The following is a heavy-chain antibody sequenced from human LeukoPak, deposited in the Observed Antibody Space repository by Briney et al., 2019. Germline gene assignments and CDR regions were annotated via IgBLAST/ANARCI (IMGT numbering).Heavy chain of an antibody. CDR2: INHSGST. Sequence: SETLSLTCAVYGGSFSGYYRSWIRQPPGKGLEWIGEINHSGSTNYNPSLKSRVTISVDTSKNQFSLKLSSVTAADTAVYYCARRQRWLQHFDYWGQGTLVTVSS. V-gene: IGHV4-34*01. CDR3: ARRQRWLQHFDY. D-gene: IGHD5-24*01. CDR1: GGSFSGYY. J-gene: IGHJ4*02.